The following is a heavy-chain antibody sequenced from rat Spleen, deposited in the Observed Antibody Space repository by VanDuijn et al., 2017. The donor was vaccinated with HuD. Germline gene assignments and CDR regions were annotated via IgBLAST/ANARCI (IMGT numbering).Heavy chain of an antibody. J-gene: IGHJ2*01. CDR2: ISYDGRNA. D-gene: IGHD1-2*01. CDR3: TREIAFYFDY. V-gene: IGHV5-20*01. Sequence: EVQLVESGGGLVQPGRSMKLSCAASGFTFSDYYMAWVRQAPTKGLEWVATISYDGRNAYYRDSVKGRFIISRDNAKSTLYLEMDSLRSEDTATYYCTREIAFYFDYWGQGVMVTVSS. CDR1: GFTFSDYY.